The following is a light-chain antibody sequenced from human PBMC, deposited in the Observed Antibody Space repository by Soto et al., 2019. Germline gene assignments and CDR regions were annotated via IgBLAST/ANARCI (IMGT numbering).Light chain of an antibody. CDR3: QQYGTSPRT. Sequence: EIVLTQSPGTLSLSPGERATLSCRATESVSSNYLVWYQQKPGQAPRVLIYGASIRATGIPDRFSGSGSETDFTLTISRLEPEDFAVYYCQQYGTSPRTFGQGTKVEIK. CDR1: ESVSSNY. V-gene: IGKV3-20*01. J-gene: IGKJ1*01. CDR2: GAS.